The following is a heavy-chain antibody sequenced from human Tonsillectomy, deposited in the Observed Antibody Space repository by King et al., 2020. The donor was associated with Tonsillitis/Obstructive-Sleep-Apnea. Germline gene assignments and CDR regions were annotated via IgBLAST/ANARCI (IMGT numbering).Heavy chain of an antibody. J-gene: IGHJ6*03. Sequence: VQLVESGAEVKKPGSSVKVSCKASGGTFSTYAISWVRQAPGQGLEWMGGIIPIFGTANYAQKFQGRVTINADESTSTAYMELSSLRSEDTAVCYCAREGQPYCSGGSCLYYMDVWGKGTTVTVSS. V-gene: IGHV1-69*01. CDR3: AREGQPYCSGGSCLYYMDV. CDR2: IIPIFGTA. D-gene: IGHD2-15*01. CDR1: GGTFSTYA.